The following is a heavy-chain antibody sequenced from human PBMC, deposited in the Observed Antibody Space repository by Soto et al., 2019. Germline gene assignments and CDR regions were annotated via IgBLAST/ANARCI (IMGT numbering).Heavy chain of an antibody. V-gene: IGHV1-18*01. Sequence: ASVKVSCKASGYTFTSYGISWVRQAPGQGLEWMGWISAYNGNTNYAQKLQGRVTMTTDTSTSTAYMELRSLISDDTAVYYCARDLRTTGYYGMDVWGQGTTVTVSS. J-gene: IGHJ6*02. CDR3: ARDLRTTGYYGMDV. CDR1: GYTFTSYG. CDR2: ISAYNGNT.